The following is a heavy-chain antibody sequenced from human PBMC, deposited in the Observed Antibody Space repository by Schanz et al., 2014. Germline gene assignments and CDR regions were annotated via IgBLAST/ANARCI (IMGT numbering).Heavy chain of an antibody. V-gene: IGHV3-21*01. CDR1: RIIFGTYS. CDR3: AGAVATIRADSFDI. J-gene: IGHJ3*02. Sequence: EVQLVESGGGLVKPGGSLRLSCTASRIIFGTYSMNWIRQTPKGLEWVSSINSRSNFIYYADSVKGRFTISRDNAKNSLYLQMNSLRAEDTAVYNCAGAVATIRADSFDIWGQGTMVAGSS. CDR2: INSRSNFI. D-gene: IGHD5-12*01.